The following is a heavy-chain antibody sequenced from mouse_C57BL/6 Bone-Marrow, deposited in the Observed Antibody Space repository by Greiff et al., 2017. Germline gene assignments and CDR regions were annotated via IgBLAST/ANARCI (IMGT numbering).Heavy chain of an antibody. CDR3: ARAWGSAPRSY. CDR1: GFTFSSYA. Sequence: DVHLVESGGGLVKPGGSLKLSCAASGFTFSSYAMSWVRQTPEKRLEWVATISDGGSYTYYQDNVKGRFTISRDNAKNNLYLQMHLLMSADAAMYYYARAWGSAPRSYGGRGNLVTVTA. J-gene: IGHJ3*01. V-gene: IGHV5-4*01. CDR2: ISDGGSYT. D-gene: IGHD6-1*01.